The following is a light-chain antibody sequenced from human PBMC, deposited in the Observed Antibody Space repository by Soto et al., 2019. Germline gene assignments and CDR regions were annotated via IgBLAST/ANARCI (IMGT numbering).Light chain of an antibody. CDR3: VARDISMNAYVV. CDR2: SNN. J-gene: IGLJ2*01. V-gene: IGLV1-44*01. Sequence: QSVLTQPPSASGTPGQRVTISCSGSSSNIGSNTVNWYQQLPGTAPKLVIYSNNQRPSGVPDRFSGSKSGTSASLAISGLQSEDEADYYSVARDISMNAYVVFRGGT. CDR1: SSNIGSNT.